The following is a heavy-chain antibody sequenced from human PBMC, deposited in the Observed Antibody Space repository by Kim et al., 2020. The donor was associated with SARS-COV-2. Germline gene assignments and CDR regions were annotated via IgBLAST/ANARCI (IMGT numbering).Heavy chain of an antibody. Sequence: GGSLRLSCAASGFTFSSYGMHWVRQAPGKGLEWVAVISYDGSNKYYADSVKGRFTISRDNSKNTLYLQMNSLRAEDMAVYYCAKGGYSSSWSYFDYWAQG. D-gene: IGHD6-13*01. J-gene: IGHJ4*02. CDR3: AKGGYSSSWSYFDY. CDR1: GFTFSSYG. CDR2: ISYDGSNK. V-gene: IGHV3-30*18.